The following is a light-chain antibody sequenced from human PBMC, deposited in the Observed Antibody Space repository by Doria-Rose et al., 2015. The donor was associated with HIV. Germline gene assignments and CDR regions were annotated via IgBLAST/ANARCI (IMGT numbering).Light chain of an antibody. V-gene: IGKV3-20*01. CDR1: QSFSSTY. CDR2: DVS. Sequence: TQSPGTLSLSPGERATLSCRASQSFSSTYLAWYQQKPGQAPSLLIYDVSTRATGIPDRFSASGSGTDFTLTISRLEPEDFALYYCHQFGTSWTFGQGTKVEI. J-gene: IGKJ1*01. CDR3: HQFGTSWT.